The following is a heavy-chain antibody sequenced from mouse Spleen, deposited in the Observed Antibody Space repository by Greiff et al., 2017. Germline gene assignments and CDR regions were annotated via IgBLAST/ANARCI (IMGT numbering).Heavy chain of an antibody. CDR1: GYTFTEYT. CDR3: AGHERASYGYDPYYAMDY. J-gene: IGHJ4*01. D-gene: IGHD2-9*01. CDR2: VYPGSGSI. Sequence: LVESGAELVKPGASVKLSCKASGYTFTEYTIHWVKQRPGQGLEWIGWVYPGSGSIKYNEKFKDKATLTADKSSSTVYMELSRVTSEDSAVXFCAGHERASYGYDPYYAMDYWGQGTSVTVSS. V-gene: IGHV1-62-2*01.